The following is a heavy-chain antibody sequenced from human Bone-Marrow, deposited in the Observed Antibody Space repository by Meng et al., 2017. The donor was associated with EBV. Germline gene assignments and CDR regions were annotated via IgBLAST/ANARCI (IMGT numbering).Heavy chain of an antibody. CDR2: INPNNGGT. Sequence: QVQLVQSGAEVKKPGAAVKVSCKASGYSFTVYDIHWVRQAPGQGLEWMGRINPNNGGTNYAQKFQGRVTMTRDTSIRTAYMELSGLRSDDTAVYYCARDYSSSWYTNDYWGQGTLVTVSS. CDR1: GYSFTVYD. J-gene: IGHJ4*02. CDR3: ARDYSSSWYTNDY. V-gene: IGHV1-2*06. D-gene: IGHD6-13*01.